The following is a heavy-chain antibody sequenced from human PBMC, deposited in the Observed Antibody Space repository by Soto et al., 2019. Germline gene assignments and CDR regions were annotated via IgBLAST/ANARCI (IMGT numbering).Heavy chain of an antibody. D-gene: IGHD2-8*01. J-gene: IGHJ4*02. CDR1: GGSFSGYY. CDR3: ARGRMLINAFDY. CDR2: INHSGST. V-gene: IGHV4-34*01. Sequence: QVQLQQWGAGLLKPSETLSLTCAVYGGSFSGYYWSWIRQPPGKGLEWIGEINHSGSTNYNPSLMSRVTISVDTSKNQFSLKLSSVTAADTAVYYCARGRMLINAFDYWGQGTLVTVSS.